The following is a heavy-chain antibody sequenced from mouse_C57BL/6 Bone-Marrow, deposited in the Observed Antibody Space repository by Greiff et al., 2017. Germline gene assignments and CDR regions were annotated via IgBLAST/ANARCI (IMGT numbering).Heavy chain of an antibody. V-gene: IGHV14-2*01. CDR3: TCSLIYYGTDY. Sequence: VQLQQSGAELVKPGASVTLSCTASGFYIKDYYIHWVKQRTEQGLEWIGRIDPEDGETKYAPKFQDKATITADTSSNTAYLQLSSLTYEDTAVYFCTCSLIYYGTDYWGQGTTLTVSS. J-gene: IGHJ2*01. CDR2: IDPEDGET. D-gene: IGHD1-1*01. CDR1: GFYIKDYY.